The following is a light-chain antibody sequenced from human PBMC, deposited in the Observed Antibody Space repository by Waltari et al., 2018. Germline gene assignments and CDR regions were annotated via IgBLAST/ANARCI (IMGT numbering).Light chain of an antibody. V-gene: IGLV3-21*02. CDR1: NIGSKS. Sequence: SYVLTQPPSVSVAPGQTARITCGGNNIGSKSVHWYQHKPGQAPVLVVCDDSDRPSGIPGRFSDSNSGNTATLTISRVEAGDEADYYCQVWDSTSDHSGVFGGGTKLTVL. J-gene: IGLJ3*02. CDR2: DDS. CDR3: QVWDSTSDHSGV.